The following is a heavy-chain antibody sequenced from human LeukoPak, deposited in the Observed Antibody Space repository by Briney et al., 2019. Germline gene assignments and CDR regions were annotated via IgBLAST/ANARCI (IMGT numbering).Heavy chain of an antibody. CDR1: GFTFSSYN. CDR3: ARGTRGYTDDPPLDY. D-gene: IGHD5-18*01. CDR2: ISSSGIYI. Sequence: GGPLRLSCAASGFTFSSYNMNWVRQAPGKGLEWVSSISSSGIYIYYADSVKGRFTISRDNAKNSLFLQINSLRAEDTAVYYCARGTRGYTDDPPLDYWGQGTLVTVSS. J-gene: IGHJ4*02. V-gene: IGHV3-21*01.